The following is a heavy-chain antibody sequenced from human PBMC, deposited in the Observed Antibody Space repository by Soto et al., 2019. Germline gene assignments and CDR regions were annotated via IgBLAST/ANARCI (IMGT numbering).Heavy chain of an antibody. CDR3: AREVPELERSFYYYYYYMDV. D-gene: IGHD1-1*01. CDR1: GGSISSGGYY. V-gene: IGHV4-31*03. Sequence: QVQLQESGPGLVKPSQTLSLTRTVSGGSISSGGYYWSWIRQHPGKGLEWIGYIYYSGSTYYNPSLKSRVTISVDTSKNQFSLKLSSVTAADTAVYYCAREVPELERSFYYYYYYMDVWGKGTTVTVSS. CDR2: IYYSGST. J-gene: IGHJ6*03.